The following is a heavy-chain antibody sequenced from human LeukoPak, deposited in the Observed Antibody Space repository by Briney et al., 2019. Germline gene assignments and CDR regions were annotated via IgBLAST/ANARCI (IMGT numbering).Heavy chain of an antibody. D-gene: IGHD6-6*01. J-gene: IGHJ4*02. CDR3: ARDHRIAARALRY. Sequence: GASVKVSCKVSGYTFTGYYMHWVRQAPGQGLEWMGWINPNSGGTNYAQKFQGRVTMTRDTSISTAYMELSRLRSDDTAVYYCARDHRIAARALRYWGQGTLVTVSS. V-gene: IGHV1-2*02. CDR1: GYTFTGYY. CDR2: INPNSGGT.